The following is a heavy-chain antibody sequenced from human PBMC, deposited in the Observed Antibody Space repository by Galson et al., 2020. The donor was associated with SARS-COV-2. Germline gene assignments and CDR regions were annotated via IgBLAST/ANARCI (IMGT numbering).Heavy chain of an antibody. CDR2: IYYSGNT. J-gene: IGHJ5*02. Sequence: SETLSITCTVSGGSISSYYWSWIRQPPGKGLEWIGFIYYSGNTNYNPSLKSRVTISVDTSKNQFSLKLSSVTAADTAIYYCARDTDYSRSRGWFDPWGQGTLVTVSS. D-gene: IGHD3-10*01. V-gene: IGHV4-59*13. CDR3: ARDTDYSRSRGWFDP. CDR1: GGSISSYY.